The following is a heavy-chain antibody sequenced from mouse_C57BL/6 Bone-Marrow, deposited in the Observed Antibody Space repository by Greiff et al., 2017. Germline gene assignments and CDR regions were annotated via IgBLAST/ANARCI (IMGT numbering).Heavy chain of an antibody. V-gene: IGHV1-54*01. Sequence: QVRLQQSGAELVRPGTSVKVSCKASGYAFTNYLIEWVKQRPGQGLEWIGVINPGSGGTNYNEKFKGKATLTADKSSSTAYMQLSSLTSEDSAVYFCAREGWLRRGAWFAYWGQGTLVTVSA. CDR3: AREGWLRRGAWFAY. J-gene: IGHJ3*01. CDR1: GYAFTNYL. CDR2: INPGSGGT. D-gene: IGHD2-2*01.